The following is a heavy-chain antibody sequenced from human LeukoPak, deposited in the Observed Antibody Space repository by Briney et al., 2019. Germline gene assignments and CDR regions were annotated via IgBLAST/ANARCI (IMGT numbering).Heavy chain of an antibody. CDR3: AREASDIVATIVGGAENAFDI. V-gene: IGHV4-30-4*08. J-gene: IGHJ3*02. D-gene: IGHD5-12*01. CDR1: GGSISSGDYY. CDR2: IYYSGGT. Sequence: SETLSLTCTVSGGSISSGDYYWSWIRQPTGKGLEWIGYIYYSGGTYYNPSLKSRVTISVDTSKNQFSLKLSSVTAADTAVYYCAREASDIVATIVGGAENAFDIWGQGTMVTVSS.